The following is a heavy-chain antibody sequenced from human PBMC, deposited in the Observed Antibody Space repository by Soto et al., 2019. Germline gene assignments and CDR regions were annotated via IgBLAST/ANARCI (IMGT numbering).Heavy chain of an antibody. CDR1: EISFRHYA. J-gene: IGHJ6*02. D-gene: IGHD6-6*01. CDR3: ASLGVAIAARLPPTDYYGMDV. V-gene: IGHV3-23*01. Sequence: PGGSLRLSCVASEISFRHYAMNWVRQAPGKGLEWVSSISYTGDATNYADSVKGRVTISRDNSKSTLYLRMSSLRAEDTAVYYCASLGVAIAARLPPTDYYGMDVWGQGTTVTVSS. CDR2: ISYTGDAT.